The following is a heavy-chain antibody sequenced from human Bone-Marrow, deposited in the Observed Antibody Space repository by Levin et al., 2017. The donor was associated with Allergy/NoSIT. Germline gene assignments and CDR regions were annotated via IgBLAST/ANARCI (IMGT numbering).Heavy chain of an antibody. CDR2: IWYDGSNK. CDR3: ARGRTINDSSGYYPYYYYYGMDV. Sequence: GESLKISCAASGFTFSSYGMHWVRQAPGKGLEWVAVIWYDGSNKYYADSVKGRFTISRDNSKNTLYLQMNSLRAEDTAVYYCARGRTINDSSGYYPYYYYYGMDVWGQGTTVTVSS. V-gene: IGHV3-33*01. CDR1: GFTFSSYG. D-gene: IGHD3-22*01. J-gene: IGHJ6*02.